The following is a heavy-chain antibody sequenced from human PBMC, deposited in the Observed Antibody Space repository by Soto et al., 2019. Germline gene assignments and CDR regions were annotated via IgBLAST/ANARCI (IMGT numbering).Heavy chain of an antibody. CDR3: ARAPYYYGSGSYYKSYYYYGMDV. Sequence: NPSETLSLTCAVYGGSFSGYYWSWIRQPPGKGLEWIGEINHSGSTNYNPSLKSRVTISVDTSKNQFSLKLSSVTAADTAVYYCARAPYYYGSGSYYKSYYYYGMDVWGQGTTVTVSS. J-gene: IGHJ6*02. CDR2: INHSGST. D-gene: IGHD3-10*01. V-gene: IGHV4-34*01. CDR1: GGSFSGYY.